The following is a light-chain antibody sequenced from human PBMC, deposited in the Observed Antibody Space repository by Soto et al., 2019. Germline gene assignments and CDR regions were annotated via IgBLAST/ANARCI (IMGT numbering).Light chain of an antibody. V-gene: IGKV3-15*01. J-gene: IGKJ2*01. Sequence: EIVMTQSPATLSVSPGERATLSCRASQSVSTTLAWYQQKPGQAPRLLMYGASTRATGIPARFSGSGSGTEFTLTISSLQSEAFAVYYCQQYHNWPPYTFGQGTKLESK. CDR3: QQYHNWPPYT. CDR1: QSVSTT. CDR2: GAS.